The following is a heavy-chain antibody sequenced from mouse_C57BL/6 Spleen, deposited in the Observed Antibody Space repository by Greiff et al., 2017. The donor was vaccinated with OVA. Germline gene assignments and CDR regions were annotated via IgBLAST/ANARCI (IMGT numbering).Heavy chain of an antibody. J-gene: IGHJ4*01. CDR1: GFTFSSYA. CDR3: ARGGDYAMDY. V-gene: IGHV5-4*03. Sequence: EVMLVESGGGLVKPGGSLKLSCAASGFTFSSYAMSWVRQTPEKRLEWVATISDGGSYTYYPDNVKGRFTISRDNAKNSLYLQMSHLKSEDTAMYYCARGGDYAMDYWGQGTSVTVSS. CDR2: ISDGGSYT.